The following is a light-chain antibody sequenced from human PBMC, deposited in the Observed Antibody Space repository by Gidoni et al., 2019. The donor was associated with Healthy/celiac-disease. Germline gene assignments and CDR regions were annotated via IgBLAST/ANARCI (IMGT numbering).Light chain of an antibody. CDR1: QSVSSSY. J-gene: IGKJ1*01. CDR3: QQYGSSPRT. Sequence: IVLTQSPGTLSLSPGERATLSCRASQSVSSSYLAWYQQKPGQAPRLLIYGASSRATGIPDRLSGSGSGTDFTITISRLEPEDFAVYYCQQYGSSPRTFGQGTKVEIK. CDR2: GAS. V-gene: IGKV3-20*01.